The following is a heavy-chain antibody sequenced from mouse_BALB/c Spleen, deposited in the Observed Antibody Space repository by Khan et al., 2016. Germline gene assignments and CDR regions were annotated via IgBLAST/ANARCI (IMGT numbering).Heavy chain of an antibody. Sequence: QVQLKQSGAELVRPGTSVKVSCKASGYAFTNYLIEWVNQRPGQGLEWIGVLNPGSGGTDYNEKFKGQATLTADKSSSSSYMQLSSLTSDDSAVYFCASWFYGNYPPYWGQGTLVTVSA. CDR3: ASWFYGNYPPY. CDR1: GYAFTNYL. CDR2: LNPGSGGT. J-gene: IGHJ3*01. D-gene: IGHD2-1*01. V-gene: IGHV1-54*01.